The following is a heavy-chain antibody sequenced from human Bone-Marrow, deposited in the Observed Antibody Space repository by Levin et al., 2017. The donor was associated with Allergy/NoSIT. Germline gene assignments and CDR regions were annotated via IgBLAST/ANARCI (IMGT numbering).Heavy chain of an antibody. J-gene: IGHJ4*02. CDR3: AKDDYDILTGAFDY. D-gene: IGHD3-9*01. CDR1: GFTFSSYA. Sequence: SCAASGFTFSSYAMSWVRQAPGKGLEWVSAISGSGGSTYYADSVKDRFTISRDISKNTLYLQMNSLRAEDTAVYYCAKDDYDILTGAFDYWGLGTLVTVSS. CDR2: ISGSGGST. V-gene: IGHV3-23*01.